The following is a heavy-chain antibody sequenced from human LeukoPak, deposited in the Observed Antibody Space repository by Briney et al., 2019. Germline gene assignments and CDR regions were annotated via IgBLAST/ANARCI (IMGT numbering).Heavy chain of an antibody. Sequence: GGSLRLSCVASGFTFSTSAMSLVRQAPGKGLEWVSAISSDSTTYYADSVKGRFTISRDNSKNTLYLQMNSLRAEDSAVYYCAPGLVLYFAYWGQGTLVTVSS. CDR2: ISSDSTT. CDR3: APGLVLYFAY. CDR1: GFTFSTSA. V-gene: IGHV3-23*01. J-gene: IGHJ4*02. D-gene: IGHD2-21*01.